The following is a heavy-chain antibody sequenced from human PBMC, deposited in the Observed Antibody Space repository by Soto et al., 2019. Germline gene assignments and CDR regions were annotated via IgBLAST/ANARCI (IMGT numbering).Heavy chain of an antibody. Sequence: AGGSLRLSCAASGFTFSSYGMHWVRQAPGKGLEWVAVIWYDGSNKYYADSVKGRFTISRDNSKNTLYLQMNSLRAEDTAVYYCARDVVAAANHNLFDYWGQGTLVTVSS. J-gene: IGHJ4*02. CDR1: GFTFSSYG. V-gene: IGHV3-33*01. CDR2: IWYDGSNK. CDR3: ARDVVAAANHNLFDY. D-gene: IGHD2-15*01.